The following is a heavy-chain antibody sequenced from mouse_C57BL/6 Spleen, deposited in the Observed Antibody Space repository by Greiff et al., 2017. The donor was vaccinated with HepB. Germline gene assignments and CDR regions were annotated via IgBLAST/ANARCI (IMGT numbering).Heavy chain of an antibody. CDR3: AREGVDPFAY. D-gene: IGHD1-1*01. V-gene: IGHV1-26*01. CDR2: INPNNGGT. CDR1: GYTFTDYY. Sequence: VQLQQSGPELVKPGASVKISCKASGYTFTDYYMNWVKQSHGKSLEWIGDINPNNGGTSYNQKFKGKATLTVDKSSSTAYMELRSLTSEDSAVYYCAREGVDPFAYWGQGTLVTVSA. J-gene: IGHJ3*01.